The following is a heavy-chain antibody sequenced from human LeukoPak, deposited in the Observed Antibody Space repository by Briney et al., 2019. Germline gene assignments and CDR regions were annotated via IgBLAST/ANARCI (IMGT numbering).Heavy chain of an antibody. V-gene: IGHV4-59*01. Sequence: SETLSLTCTVSGGSISSYYWSWIRQPPGKGLEGIGYIYYSGNTNYNPSLKSRVTISVDTSKNQFSLKLSSVTAADTAVYYCVRENYSSGWYGIIDYWGQGTLVTVS. CDR1: GGSISSYY. CDR2: IYYSGNT. CDR3: VRENYSSGWYGIIDY. J-gene: IGHJ4*02. D-gene: IGHD6-19*01.